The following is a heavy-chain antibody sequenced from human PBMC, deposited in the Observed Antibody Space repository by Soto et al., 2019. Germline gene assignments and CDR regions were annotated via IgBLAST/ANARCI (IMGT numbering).Heavy chain of an antibody. CDR3: ARGGSSWSAEFYQH. J-gene: IGHJ1*01. D-gene: IGHD6-13*01. CDR2: ISGYNGNT. Sequence: QVQLVQSGTEVKKPGASVKVSCKASGYTFTNYGISWVRQAPGQGPAWMGWISGYNGNTKYAQTLQGRVTMTTDTSTNTAYMELRSLRSDDTAVYYCARGGSSWSAEFYQHWGQGTLVIVSS. CDR1: GYTFTNYG. V-gene: IGHV1-18*01.